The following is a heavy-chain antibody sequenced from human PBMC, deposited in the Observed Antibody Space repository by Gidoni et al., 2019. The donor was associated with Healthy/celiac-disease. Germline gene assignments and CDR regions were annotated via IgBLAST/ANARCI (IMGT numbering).Heavy chain of an antibody. CDR1: GYRFTSYC. CDR3: ARLPVDSRTNHYYYYYGMDV. CDR2: IYPGDSDT. Sequence: VQLVQSGAEVKKPGEPLTISCRCSGYRFTSYCTGWVRQMPGKGLEWMGIIYPGDSDTRYSPSFQGQVTISADKSISTAYLQWSSLKASDTAMYYCARLPVDSRTNHYYYYYGMDVWGQGTTVTVSS. J-gene: IGHJ6*02. D-gene: IGHD5-12*01. V-gene: IGHV5-51*01.